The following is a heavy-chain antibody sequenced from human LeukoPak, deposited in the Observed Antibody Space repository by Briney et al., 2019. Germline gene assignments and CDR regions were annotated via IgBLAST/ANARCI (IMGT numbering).Heavy chain of an antibody. V-gene: IGHV1-69*01. CDR2: IIPIFGTA. D-gene: IGHD3-10*01. CDR3: ARVGSLWFGELLYYFDY. CDR1: GGTFSSYA. J-gene: IGHJ4*02. Sequence: GPSVKVSCKASGGTFSSYAISWVRQAPGQGLEWMGGIIPIFGTANYAQKFQGRVTITADESTSTAYMELSSLRSEDTAVYYCARVGSLWFGELLYYFDYWGQGTLVTVSS.